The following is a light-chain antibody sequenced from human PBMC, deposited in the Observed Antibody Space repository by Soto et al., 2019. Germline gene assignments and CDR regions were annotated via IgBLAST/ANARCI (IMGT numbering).Light chain of an antibody. J-gene: IGKJ2*01. CDR1: QRVLYSSNNKNY. CDR2: WAS. V-gene: IGKV4-1*01. CDR3: QQYESTPPT. Sequence: DIVMTQSPDSLAVSLGERATINCKSSQRVLYSSNNKNYLAWYQQRPGQPPKLLIYWASTRESVVPDRFSGSGSGTXXTXTXTSXXXXDVSVYYCQQYESTPPTFGQGTKLEIK.